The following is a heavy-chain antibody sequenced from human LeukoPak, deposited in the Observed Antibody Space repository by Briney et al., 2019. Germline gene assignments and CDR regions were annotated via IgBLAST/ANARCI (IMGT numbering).Heavy chain of an antibody. CDR3: AREDFGYSSGWYWFDP. CDR1: GGSISSYY. V-gene: IGHV4-59*12. J-gene: IGHJ5*02. Sequence: SETLSLTCTVSGGSISSYYWSWIRQPPGKGLEWIGYIYYSGSTNYNPSLKSRVTISVDTSKNQFSLKLSSVTAADTAVYYCAREDFGYSSGWYWFDPWGRGTLVTVSS. D-gene: IGHD6-19*01. CDR2: IYYSGST.